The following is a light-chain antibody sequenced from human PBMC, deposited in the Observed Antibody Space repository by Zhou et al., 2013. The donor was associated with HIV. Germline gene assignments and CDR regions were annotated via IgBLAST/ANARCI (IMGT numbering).Light chain of an antibody. CDR3: QQYNTFPIT. V-gene: IGKV1-5*03. J-gene: IGKJ5*01. CDR1: QNINNW. CDR2: KAS. Sequence: DILVTQSPSTVSASVGDRVTISCRTSQNINNWLAWYQQKPGKAPKLLIQKASTLEDGVPLRFSGFKSGTEFTLNITSLQSDDCGTYYCQQYNTFPITFGQGTRLEI.